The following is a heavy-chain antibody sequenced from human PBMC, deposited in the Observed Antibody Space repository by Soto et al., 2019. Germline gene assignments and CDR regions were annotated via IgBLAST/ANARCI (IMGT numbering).Heavy chain of an antibody. CDR1: GGSISSRSHH. J-gene: IGHJ4*02. D-gene: IGHD1-26*01. CDR3: ARRDYIGSYHFDY. V-gene: IGHV4-39*01. Sequence: SETLSLTCTVSGGSISSRSHHWGWIRQAPGRGLEWIGTISDSGNTYSNSSLRGRVTIPVDPAKNQFSLRLTSVTAADTAVYYCARRDYIGSYHFDYWGQGALVTVS. CDR2: ISDSGNT.